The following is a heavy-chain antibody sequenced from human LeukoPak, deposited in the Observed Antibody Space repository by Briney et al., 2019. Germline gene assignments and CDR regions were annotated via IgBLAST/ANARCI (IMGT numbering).Heavy chain of an antibody. CDR3: ARDGPGYTSSSTDYMDV. V-gene: IGHV1-46*01. Sequence: GASVKVSCKASGYTLSDYYIHWVRQAPGQGLEWMGIINPSSGSTRYAQEFQGRVTLTRDTSTSTVYMEVSSLRSEDTAVYYCARDGPGYTSSSTDYMDVWGKGTTVTVSS. D-gene: IGHD6-13*01. CDR2: INPSSGST. CDR1: GYTLSDYY. J-gene: IGHJ6*03.